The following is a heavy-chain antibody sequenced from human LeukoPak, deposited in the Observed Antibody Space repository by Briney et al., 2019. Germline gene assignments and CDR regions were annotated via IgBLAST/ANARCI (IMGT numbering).Heavy chain of an antibody. CDR1: GFTLSSYA. V-gene: IGHV3-23*01. Sequence: PGGSLRLSCAGSGFTLSSYAMSGVRQAPGKGLEWVSAISDTGNTYHADSVKGRFTISRDSSKNTLFLQMNRLRPEDAAVYYCAKAPVTTCRGAFCYPFDYWGLGTLVTVSS. CDR3: AKAPVTTCRGAFCYPFDY. J-gene: IGHJ4*02. CDR2: ISDTGNT. D-gene: IGHD2-15*01.